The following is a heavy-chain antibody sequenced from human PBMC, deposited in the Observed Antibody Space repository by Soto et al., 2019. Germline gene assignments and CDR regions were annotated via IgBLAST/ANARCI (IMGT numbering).Heavy chain of an antibody. Sequence: ASVKVSCKASGYTFTSYGISWVRQAPGQGLEWMGWISAYNGNTNYAQKLQGRVTMTTDTSTSTAYMELGSLRSDDTAVYYCAREYYYDSSGYSRFDYWGQGTLVTVSS. D-gene: IGHD3-22*01. CDR2: ISAYNGNT. V-gene: IGHV1-18*01. J-gene: IGHJ4*02. CDR1: GYTFTSYG. CDR3: AREYYYDSSGYSRFDY.